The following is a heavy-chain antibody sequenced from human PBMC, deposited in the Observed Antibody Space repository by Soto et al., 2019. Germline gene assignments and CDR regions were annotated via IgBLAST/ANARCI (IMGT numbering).Heavy chain of an antibody. J-gene: IGHJ4*02. D-gene: IGHD4-17*01. Sequence: GESLKISCKGSGYSFTSYWIGWVRQMPGKGLEWMGIIYPGDSDTRYSPSFQGQVTISADKSISTAYLQWSSLRAEDTAVYYCAKATPVRVKGYYFDYWGQGTPVTVSS. CDR2: IYPGDSDT. CDR1: GYSFTSYW. CDR3: AKATPVRVKGYYFDY. V-gene: IGHV5-51*01.